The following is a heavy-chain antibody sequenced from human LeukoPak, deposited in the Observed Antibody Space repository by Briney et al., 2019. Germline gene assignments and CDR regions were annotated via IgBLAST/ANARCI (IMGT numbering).Heavy chain of an antibody. D-gene: IGHD2-15*01. J-gene: IGHJ3*02. Sequence: SETLSLTCTVSGGSISSYYWSWIRQPPGKGLEWIGYIYYSGSTNYNPSLKSRVTISVDTSKNQFSLKLSSVTAADTAVYYCAMGVVVAATLAAFDIWGQGTMVTVSS. CDR2: IYYSGST. CDR3: AMGVVVAATLAAFDI. CDR1: GGSISSYY. V-gene: IGHV4-59*01.